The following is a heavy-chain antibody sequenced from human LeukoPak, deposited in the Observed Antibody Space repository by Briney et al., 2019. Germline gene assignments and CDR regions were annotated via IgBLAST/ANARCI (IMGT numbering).Heavy chain of an antibody. CDR3: AREGYYGSGSYYNEGYFDY. V-gene: IGHV4-59*01. D-gene: IGHD3-10*01. J-gene: IGHJ4*02. CDR1: GGSISSYY. CDR2: IYYSGST. Sequence: SSETLSLTCTVSGGSISSYYWSWIRQPPGKGLEWIGYIYYSGSTNYNPSLKSRVTISVDTSKNQFSLKLSSVTAADTAVYYCAREGYYGSGSYYNEGYFDYWGQGTLVTVSS.